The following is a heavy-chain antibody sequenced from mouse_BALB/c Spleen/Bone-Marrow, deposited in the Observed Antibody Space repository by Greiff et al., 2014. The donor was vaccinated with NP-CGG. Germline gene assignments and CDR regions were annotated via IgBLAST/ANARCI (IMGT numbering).Heavy chain of an antibody. CDR2: IDPANGNT. J-gene: IGHJ4*01. CDR3: ARRGYYGNYYYAMDY. Sequence: VQLQQSGAELVKPGASVKLSCTASGFNIKDTYMHWVKQRPEQGLEWIGWIDPANGNTKTDPKFQGKATITADTSSNTAYLQLSSLTSEDTAVYYCARRGYYGNYYYAMDYWGPGTSVTVSS. D-gene: IGHD2-1*01. V-gene: IGHV14-3*02. CDR1: GFNIKDTY.